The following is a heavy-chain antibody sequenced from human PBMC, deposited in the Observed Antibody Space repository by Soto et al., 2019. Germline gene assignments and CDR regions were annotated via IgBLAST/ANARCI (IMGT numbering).Heavy chain of an antibody. CDR1: GYTLNDYL. CDR3: ARGESTDCSTGVCPFNYNYQLDV. Sequence: QVQLLQSGAEVLKPGASVRVSCKASGYTLNDYLIYWVRQAPGEGLEWMGRFNPKSEGTAFAQSFQGRVTLARDTSINAVYMEMYRLRSDDTAVYYCARGESTDCSTGVCPFNYNYQLDVWGQGSRVIVSS. J-gene: IGHJ6*02. V-gene: IGHV1-2*02. D-gene: IGHD5-12*01. CDR2: FNPKSEGT.